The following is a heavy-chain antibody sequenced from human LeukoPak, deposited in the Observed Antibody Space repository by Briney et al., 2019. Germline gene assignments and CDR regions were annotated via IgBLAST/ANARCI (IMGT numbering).Heavy chain of an antibody. CDR2: ISAYNGNT. Sequence: ASVKVSCKASGYTFTSYGISWVRQAPGQGLEWMGWISAYNGNTNYAQKLQGRVTMTTDTSTSTAYMELRSLRSDDTAVYYCASETTTGTWAQREYYFDYWGQGTLVTVSS. D-gene: IGHD1-1*01. J-gene: IGHJ4*02. V-gene: IGHV1-18*01. CDR3: ASETTTGTWAQREYYFDY. CDR1: GYTFTSYG.